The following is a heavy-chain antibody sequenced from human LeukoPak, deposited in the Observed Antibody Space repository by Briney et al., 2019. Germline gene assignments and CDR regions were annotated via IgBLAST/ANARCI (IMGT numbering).Heavy chain of an antibody. V-gene: IGHV3-66*01. CDR3: ARDAAPYCGGDCYVFDI. D-gene: IGHD2-21*01. Sequence: PGGSLTLSCAASGFTVSSNYMSWVRQAPGKGLEWVSVIYSGGSTYYADSVKGRFTISRDNSKNTLYLQMNSLRAEDTAVYYCARDAAPYCGGDCYVFDIWGQGTMVTVSS. CDR2: IYSGGST. J-gene: IGHJ3*02. CDR1: GFTVSSNY.